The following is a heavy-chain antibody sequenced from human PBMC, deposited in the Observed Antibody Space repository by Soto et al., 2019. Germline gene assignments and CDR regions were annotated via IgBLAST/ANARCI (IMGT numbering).Heavy chain of an antibody. CDR2: IYKSATT. CDR3: ARGRYCLTGRCFPNWFDS. D-gene: IGHD2-15*01. V-gene: IGHV4-30-4*01. CDR1: GDSISTVDDF. J-gene: IGHJ5*01. Sequence: SETLSLTCSVSGDSISTVDDFWGWIRQPPGQALEYIGYIYKSATTYYNPSFESRVAISLDTSKSQFSLNVTSVTAADTAVYFCARGRYCLTGRCFPNWFDSWGQGTLVTVSS.